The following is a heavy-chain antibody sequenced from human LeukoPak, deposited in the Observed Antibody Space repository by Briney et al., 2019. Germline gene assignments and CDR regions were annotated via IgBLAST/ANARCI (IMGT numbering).Heavy chain of an antibody. D-gene: IGHD3-22*01. Sequence: SETLSLTCTVSGGSISSYYWSWIRQPPGKGLEWIGYIYYSGSTNYNPSLKSRVTISVDTSKNQFSLKLSSVTAADTAVYYCARATYYYDSSGYYSRGYLAFDIWGQGTMVTVSS. CDR1: GGSISSYY. V-gene: IGHV4-59*01. CDR2: IYYSGST. J-gene: IGHJ3*02. CDR3: ARATYYYDSSGYYSRGYLAFDI.